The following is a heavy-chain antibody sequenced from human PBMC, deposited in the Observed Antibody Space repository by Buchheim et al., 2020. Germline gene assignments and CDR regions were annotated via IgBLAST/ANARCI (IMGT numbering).Heavy chain of an antibody. CDR3: ARDRLLYREMATTTASGWFDP. CDR2: IIPIFGTA. D-gene: IGHD5-24*01. V-gene: IGHV1-69*06. Sequence: QVQLVQSGAEVKKPGSSVKVSCKASGGTFSSYAISWVRQAPGQGLEWMGGIIPIFGTANYAQKFQGRVTITADKSTSTAYMELSSLRSEDTAVYYCARDRLLYREMATTTASGWFDPWGQGTL. J-gene: IGHJ5*02. CDR1: GGTFSSYA.